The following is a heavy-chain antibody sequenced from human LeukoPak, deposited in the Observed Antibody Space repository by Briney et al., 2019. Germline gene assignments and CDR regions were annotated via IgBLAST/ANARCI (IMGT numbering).Heavy chain of an antibody. J-gene: IGHJ6*02. CDR3: TRHDVVEVLGHGMAV. CDR2: ISQNGYT. V-gene: IGHV4-59*08. D-gene: IGHD2-15*01. Sequence: PSETLSLTCTVSGAFIGSFYWSWIRQRPEKGLEWIGYISQNGYTHYTPSLRSRVTILRDMSENQFSLILTSVTAADTAVYYCTRHDVVEVLGHGMAVWGQGATVIVSS. CDR1: GAFIGSFY.